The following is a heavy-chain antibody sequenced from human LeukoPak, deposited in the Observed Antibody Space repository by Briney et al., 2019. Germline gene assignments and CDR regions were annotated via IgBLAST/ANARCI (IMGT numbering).Heavy chain of an antibody. CDR2: ISGSGATT. J-gene: IGHJ4*02. V-gene: IGHV3-23*01. CDR3: AKALGGVNRNYFDF. D-gene: IGHD1-26*01. CDR1: GFTFSNHA. Sequence: PGGSLRLSCAASGFTFSNHAMNWVRQAPGKGLEWVSAISGSGATTYHADSVKGRFTMSRDNSKNTLYLQMDSLRVEDTAVYFCAKALGGVNRNYFDFWGQGTLVAVSS.